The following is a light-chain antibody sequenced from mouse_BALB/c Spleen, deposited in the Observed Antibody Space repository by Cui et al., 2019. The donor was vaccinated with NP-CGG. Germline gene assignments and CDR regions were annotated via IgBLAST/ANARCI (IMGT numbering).Light chain of an antibody. V-gene: IGLV1*01. CDR2: GIT. J-gene: IGLJ1*01. CDR3: ALWYSNHWV. CDR1: TGAVTTRNY. Sequence: HAVVTQESAPTTSPGETVTPTCRTSTGAVTTRNYANWDQETQDYLFTGLIGGITNPTPDIPARFSRSLFVDKAALTISGAQSEDEAIYFCALWYSNHWVFGGGTKLTVL.